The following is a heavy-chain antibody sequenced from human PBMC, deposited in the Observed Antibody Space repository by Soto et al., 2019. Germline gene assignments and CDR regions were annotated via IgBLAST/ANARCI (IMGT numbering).Heavy chain of an antibody. V-gene: IGHV4-39*01. CDR2: IYYSGST. CDR1: GGSVSSSSYY. CDR3: ARHADYYYDSSGYPY. Sequence: PSETLSLTCTVSGGSVSSSSYYWGWIRQPPGKGLEWIGSIYYSGSTYYNPSLKSRVTISVDTSKNQFSLKLSSVTAADTAAYYCARHADYYYDSSGYPYWGQGTLVTVSS. D-gene: IGHD3-22*01. J-gene: IGHJ4*02.